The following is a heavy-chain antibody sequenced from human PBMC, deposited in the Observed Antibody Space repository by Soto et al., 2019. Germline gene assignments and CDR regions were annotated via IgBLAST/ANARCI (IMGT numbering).Heavy chain of an antibody. J-gene: IGHJ6*02. D-gene: IGHD2-2*03. CDR3: ARLNGYCISTNCRGYYGMDV. CDR2: IYSSENT. V-gene: IGHV4-39*01. CDR1: GGSVSSSSYS. Sequence: SETLSLTCTVSGGSVSSSSYSWGWIRQSPGKGLEWIGTIYSSENTYYNPSLLSRVTISVDTSKNEFSVRLSSVTAADTAVYYCARLNGYCISTNCRGYYGMDVWGQGTTVTVSS.